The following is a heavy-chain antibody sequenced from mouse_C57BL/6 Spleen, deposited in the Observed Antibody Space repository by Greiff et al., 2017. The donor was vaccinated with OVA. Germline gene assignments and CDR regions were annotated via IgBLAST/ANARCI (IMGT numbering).Heavy chain of an antibody. CDR2: ISDGGSYT. V-gene: IGHV5-4*01. CDR1: GFTFSSYA. CDR3: AREGGSSSYWYFDV. D-gene: IGHD1-1*01. Sequence: DVKLVESGGGLVKPGGSLKLSCAASGFTFSSYAMSWVRQTPEKRLEWVATISDGGSYTYYPDNVKGRFTISRDNAKNNLYLQMSHLKSEDTAMYYCAREGGSSSYWYFDVWGTGTTVTVSS. J-gene: IGHJ1*03.